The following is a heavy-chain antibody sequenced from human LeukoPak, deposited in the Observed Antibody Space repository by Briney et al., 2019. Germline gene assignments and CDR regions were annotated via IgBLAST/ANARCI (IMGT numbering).Heavy chain of an antibody. CDR2: ISGSGGST. V-gene: IGHV3-23*01. CDR1: GFTFSSYA. Sequence: GGSLRLSCAASGFTFSSYAMSWVRQAPGKGLEWVSAISGSGGSTYYADSVKGRFTISRDNSKNTVYLQMNILRAEDTAVYYCAKDLLDSPNGPNWFDPWGQGTLVTVSS. J-gene: IGHJ5*02. CDR3: AKDLLDSPNGPNWFDP. D-gene: IGHD1-1*01.